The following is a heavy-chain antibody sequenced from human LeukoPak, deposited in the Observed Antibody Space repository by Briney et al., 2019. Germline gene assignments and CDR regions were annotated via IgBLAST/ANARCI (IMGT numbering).Heavy chain of an antibody. CDR1: GFTLSTSW. J-gene: IGHJ5*02. V-gene: IGHV3-7*01. CDR3: ARDMLALDIVVVPAAMVGSNWFDP. CDR2: INPDGRVT. D-gene: IGHD2-2*03. Sequence: GGSLRLSCAVSGFTLSTSWMSWVRLAPGKGLEWVSDINPDGRVTFSAASVKGRFTISRDNAKNSVYLQMNSLRVEDTDVYYCARDMLALDIVVVPAAMVGSNWFDPWGQGTLVTVSS.